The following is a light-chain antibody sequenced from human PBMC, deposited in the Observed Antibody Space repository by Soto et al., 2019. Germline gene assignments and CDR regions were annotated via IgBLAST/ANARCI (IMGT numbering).Light chain of an antibody. V-gene: IGLV2-11*01. CDR1: SSDVGGYNY. CDR2: DVS. CDR3: CSYAGSYTWV. Sequence: QSALTQPSSVSGSPGQSVTISCTGTSSDVGGYNYVSWYQQHPGKAPKLMIYDVSKRPSGVPDRFSGSKSGNTASLTISGIQAEDEADYYCCSYAGSYTWVFGGGTKLTVL. J-gene: IGLJ3*02.